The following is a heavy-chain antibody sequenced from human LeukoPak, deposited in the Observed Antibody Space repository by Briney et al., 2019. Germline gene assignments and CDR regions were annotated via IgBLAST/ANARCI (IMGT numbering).Heavy chain of an antibody. J-gene: IGHJ6*02. V-gene: IGHV4-39*01. CDR2: IYYSGST. CDR3: ARLGAIRYYYYGMDV. Sequence: PGGSLGLSCAASGFTFSSYAMSWVRQAPGKGLEWIGSIYYSGSTYYNPSLKSRVTISVDTSKNQFSLKLSSVTAADTAVYYCARLGAIRYYYYGMDVWGQGTTVTVSS. CDR1: GFTFSSYA. D-gene: IGHD1-26*01.